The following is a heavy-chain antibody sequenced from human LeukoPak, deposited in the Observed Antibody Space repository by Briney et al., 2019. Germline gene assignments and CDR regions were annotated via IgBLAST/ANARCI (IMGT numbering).Heavy chain of an antibody. CDR2: INHSGST. Sequence: SETLSLTCAVYGGSFSGYYWSWIRQPPGKGLEWIGEINHSGSTNYNPSLKSRVTISVDTSKNQFSLKLNSVTAADTAVYYCASGIQGTGNNYWGQGTLVTVSS. D-gene: IGHD3/OR15-3a*01. V-gene: IGHV4-34*01. CDR1: GGSFSGYY. J-gene: IGHJ4*02. CDR3: ASGIQGTGNNY.